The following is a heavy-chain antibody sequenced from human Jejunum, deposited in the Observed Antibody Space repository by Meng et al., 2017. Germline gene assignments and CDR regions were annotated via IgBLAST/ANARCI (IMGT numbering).Heavy chain of an antibody. CDR1: GFTFSSYW. V-gene: IGHV3-7*01. CDR3: ARERYCSSTSCYAREFDY. J-gene: IGHJ4*02. Sequence: GESLKISCAASGFTFSSYWMSWVRQAPGKGLEWVANIKQEGSEKYYVDSVKGRFTISRDNAKNSLYLQMNSLRAEDTAIFYCARERYCSSTSCYAREFDYWGQGTLVTVSS. CDR2: IKQEGSEK. D-gene: IGHD2-2*01.